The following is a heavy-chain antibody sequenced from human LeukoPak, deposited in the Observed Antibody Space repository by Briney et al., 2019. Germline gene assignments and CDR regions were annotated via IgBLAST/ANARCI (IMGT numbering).Heavy chain of an antibody. D-gene: IGHD7-27*01. J-gene: IGHJ5*02. CDR3: ASLALGSVFNWFDP. CDR1: GFTFSSYS. V-gene: IGHV3-21*01. CDR2: ISSSSSYI. Sequence: GGSLRLSCAASGFTFSSYSMNWVRQAPGKGLEWVSSISSSSSYIYYADSVKGRFTISRDNAKNSPYLQMNSLRAEDTAVYYCASLALGSVFNWFDPWGQGTLVTVSS.